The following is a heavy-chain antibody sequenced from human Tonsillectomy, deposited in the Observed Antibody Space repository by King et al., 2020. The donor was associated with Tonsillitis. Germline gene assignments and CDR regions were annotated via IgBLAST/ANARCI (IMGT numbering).Heavy chain of an antibody. Sequence: VQLVESGAEVKKPGASVKVSCTASGYTFTSYYMHWVRQAPGQGLEWMGIINPSGGSTSYAQKFQGRVTMTRDTSTSTVYMELSSLRSEDTAVYYCAEGYCSSTSCYGRDAFDIWGQGTMVTVSS. D-gene: IGHD2-2*01. J-gene: IGHJ3*02. CDR3: AEGYCSSTSCYGRDAFDI. CDR1: GYTFTSYY. V-gene: IGHV1-46*01. CDR2: INPSGGST.